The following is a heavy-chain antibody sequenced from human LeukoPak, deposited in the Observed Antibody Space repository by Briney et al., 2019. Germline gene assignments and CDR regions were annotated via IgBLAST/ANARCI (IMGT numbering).Heavy chain of an antibody. CDR3: AREAAWGNWYFDH. CDR1: GFTFSRHG. CDR2: IGDTGRAK. D-gene: IGHD3-16*01. Sequence: GGSLRLSCAASGFTFSRHGMHWVRRAPGKGLEWVAVIGDTGRAKYYADSVEGRFTASRDNFKNTLYLEMNSVRYDDTALYYCAREAAWGNWYFDHWGRGTLVTVSS. V-gene: IGHV3-30*03. J-gene: IGHJ2*01.